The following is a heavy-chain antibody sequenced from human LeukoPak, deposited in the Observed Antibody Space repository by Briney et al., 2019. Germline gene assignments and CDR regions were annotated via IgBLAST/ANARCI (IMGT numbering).Heavy chain of an antibody. D-gene: IGHD2-15*01. CDR1: GFTLSSYN. Sequence: PGGSLRLSCAASGFTLSSYNMVWVRQAPGKGLEWVSSISTYSSYIYYADSVKGRFSISRDNAKNSLFLQMNSLRAEDTAVYYCAKVAAATDTGDYWGQGTLVTVSS. J-gene: IGHJ4*02. CDR3: AKVAAATDTGDY. CDR2: ISTYSSYI. V-gene: IGHV3-21*01.